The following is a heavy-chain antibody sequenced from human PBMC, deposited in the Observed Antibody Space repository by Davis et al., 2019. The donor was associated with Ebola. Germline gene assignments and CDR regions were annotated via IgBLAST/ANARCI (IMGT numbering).Heavy chain of an antibody. CDR3: AKDIAYSGAGGFDR. J-gene: IGHJ4*02. Sequence: PGGSLRLSCAASGFAFDDFAMHWVRQAPGKGLEWVSGVNWKGGIIGYADSVKGRFTISRDNAKKILYLQMSSLRSEDTAFYYCAKDIAYSGAGGFDRWGQGTLVSVSS. CDR2: VNWKGGII. D-gene: IGHD5-12*01. CDR1: GFAFDDFA. V-gene: IGHV3-9*01.